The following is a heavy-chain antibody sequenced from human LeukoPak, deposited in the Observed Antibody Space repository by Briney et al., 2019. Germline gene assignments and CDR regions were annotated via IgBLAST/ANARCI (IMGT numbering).Heavy chain of an antibody. CDR1: GFTFSNYG. D-gene: IGHD3-22*01. Sequence: PGGSLRLSCAASGFTFSNYGMHWVRQAPGKGLEWVAFIRYDGSNKYYADSVKSRFTISRDNSKNTLYLQMNSLRAEDTAVYYCAKGGHYYDSSGYRNLDYWGQGTLVTVSS. V-gene: IGHV3-30*02. CDR2: IRYDGSNK. CDR3: AKGGHYYDSSGYRNLDY. J-gene: IGHJ4*02.